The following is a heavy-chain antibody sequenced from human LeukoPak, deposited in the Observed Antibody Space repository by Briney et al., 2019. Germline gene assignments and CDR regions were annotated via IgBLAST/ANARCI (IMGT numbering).Heavy chain of an antibody. J-gene: IGHJ6*03. CDR3: ARDAIMDV. Sequence: GGSLRLSCAASGFTFSTYSVNWVRQAPGKGLEWVSYISSNGTTRYYADSVKGRFTISRDNAKNSLYLQMNSLSAEDTAVYYCARDAIMDVWGKGTTVTVSS. CDR2: ISSNGTTR. CDR1: GFTFSTYS. V-gene: IGHV3-48*01. D-gene: IGHD2-2*01.